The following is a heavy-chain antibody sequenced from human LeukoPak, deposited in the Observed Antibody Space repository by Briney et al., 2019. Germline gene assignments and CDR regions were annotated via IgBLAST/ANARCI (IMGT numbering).Heavy chain of an antibody. CDR3: AVLGYSSGWSPFDP. CDR1: GYTLTELS. V-gene: IGHV1-24*01. CDR2: FDPEDGET. D-gene: IGHD6-19*01. J-gene: IGHJ5*02. Sequence: ASVTVSFTVSGYTLTELSMHWVRQAPGKGLEWMGGFDPEDGETIYAQKFQGRVTMTEDTSTDTAYMELSSLRSEDTAVYYCAVLGYSSGWSPFDPWGQGTLVTVSS.